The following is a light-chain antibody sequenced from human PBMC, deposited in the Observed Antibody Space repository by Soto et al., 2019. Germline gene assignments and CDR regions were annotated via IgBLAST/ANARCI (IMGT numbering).Light chain of an antibody. J-gene: IGKJ3*01. CDR3: QQYSSSPFT. V-gene: IGKV3-20*01. CDR1: QSITNSY. Sequence: EIVLTQSPGTLSPSPGERATLSCRASQSITNSYLAWYLQKPGQAPRLLVYGASSRANGIPDRFSGSGSGTDFTLTISRLEPEDFAVYYCQQYSSSPFTFGPVTKVDIK. CDR2: GAS.